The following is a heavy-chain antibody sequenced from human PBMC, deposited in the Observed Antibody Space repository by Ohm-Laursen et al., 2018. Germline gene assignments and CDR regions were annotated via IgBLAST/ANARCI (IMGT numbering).Heavy chain of an antibody. Sequence: SLRFSCAASGFNVGSNYMSWVRQAPGKGLEWVSILYSGDTTYYADSVKGRFTISRDNSKNTLYLQMNSLRAEDTAVYYCARGEAAALFDYWGQGTLVTVSS. J-gene: IGHJ4*02. CDR3: ARGEAAALFDY. D-gene: IGHD6-13*01. CDR2: LYSGDTT. CDR1: GFNVGSNY. V-gene: IGHV3-53*01.